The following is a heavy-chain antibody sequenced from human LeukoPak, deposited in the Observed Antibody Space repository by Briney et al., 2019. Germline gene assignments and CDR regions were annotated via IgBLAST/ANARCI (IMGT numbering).Heavy chain of an antibody. CDR3: ARVGGDPIDCSSTSCSPPWFDP. CDR2: ICYSGST. CDR1: GGSIRSYY. Sequence: ETLSLTCTVSGGSIRSYYWSWIRQPPGKGLEWIEYICYSGSTNYNPSLKSRVTISVDRSKNQFSVQLSSVTAADTAVYYCARVGGDPIDCSSTSCSPPWFDPWGQGTLVTVSS. D-gene: IGHD2-2*01. V-gene: IGHV4-59*12. J-gene: IGHJ5*02.